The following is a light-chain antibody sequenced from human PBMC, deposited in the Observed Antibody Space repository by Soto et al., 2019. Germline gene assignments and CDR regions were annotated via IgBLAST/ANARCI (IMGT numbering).Light chain of an antibody. CDR3: QQYGSSPLYT. Sequence: EIVLTQSPGTLSLSPGERATLSCRASQSVSSSYLAWYQQKPGQAPRLLIYGASSRATGIPDRFSGSRSGTDFTITISRLAPEDFAVYYCQQYGSSPLYTFGQGTKLEIK. CDR1: QSVSSSY. CDR2: GAS. V-gene: IGKV3-20*01. J-gene: IGKJ2*01.